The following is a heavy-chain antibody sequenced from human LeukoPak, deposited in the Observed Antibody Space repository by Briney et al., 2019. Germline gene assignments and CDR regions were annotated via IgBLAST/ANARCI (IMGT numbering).Heavy chain of an antibody. V-gene: IGHV1-2*02. CDR3: ARDHLSY. CDR1: GYTFTSYD. J-gene: IGHJ4*02. Sequence: ASVKVSCKASGYTFTSYDINWVRQATGQGLEWMGWINPNSGGTNYAQKFQGRVTMTRDTSISTAYMELSRLRSDDTAVYYCARDHLSYWGQGTLVTVSS. CDR2: INPNSGGT.